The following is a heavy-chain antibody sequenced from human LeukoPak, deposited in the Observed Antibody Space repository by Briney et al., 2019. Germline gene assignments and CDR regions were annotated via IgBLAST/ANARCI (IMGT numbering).Heavy chain of an antibody. CDR3: ATDSRYFDTNRYFDP. V-gene: IGHV1-24*01. CDR1: GDSLTELS. CDR2: FDAEQGEI. D-gene: IGHD3-22*01. J-gene: IGHJ5*02. Sequence: ASVKVSCKVSGDSLTELSMHWVRQAPGQGLEWMGGFDAEQGEIIYAQEFQGRVTMTEDTSTNTAYMELSSLTSADTAVYYCATDSRYFDTNRYFDPWGQGTLITVSS.